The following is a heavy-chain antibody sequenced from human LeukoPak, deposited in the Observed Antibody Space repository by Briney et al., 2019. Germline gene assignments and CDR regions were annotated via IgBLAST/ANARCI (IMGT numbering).Heavy chain of an antibody. CDR3: ARARDGDYVDYFDY. J-gene: IGHJ4*02. CDR1: GFTFDDYG. CDR2: INWNGGST. Sequence: GSLRLSCAASGFTFDDYGMSWVCQVPGKGLEWVSGINWNGGSTGYADSVKGRFTISRDNAKNSLNLQMNSLRAEDTAVYYCARARDGDYVDYFDYWGQGTLVTVSS. D-gene: IGHD4-17*01. V-gene: IGHV3-20*04.